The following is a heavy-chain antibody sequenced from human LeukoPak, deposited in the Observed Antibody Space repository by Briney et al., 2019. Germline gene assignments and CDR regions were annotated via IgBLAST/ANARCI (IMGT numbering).Heavy chain of an antibody. Sequence: PSETLSLTCAVYGGSFSGYYWSWIRQPPGKGLEWIGEINHSESTNYNPSLKSRVTISVDTSKNQFSLKLSSVTAADTAVYYCARVEHYYDSSGYPFDYWGQGTLVTVSS. V-gene: IGHV4-34*01. J-gene: IGHJ4*02. CDR2: INHSEST. D-gene: IGHD3-22*01. CDR3: ARVEHYYDSSGYPFDY. CDR1: GGSFSGYY.